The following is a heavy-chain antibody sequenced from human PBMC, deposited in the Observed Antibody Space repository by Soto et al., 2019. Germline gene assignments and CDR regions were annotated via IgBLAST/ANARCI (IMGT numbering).Heavy chain of an antibody. D-gene: IGHD3-22*01. CDR3: ARRDRSGFSYWLDT. Sequence: LSLTCTVSGGSISDGYYWTWIRQHPGKGLEWIGSVSASGSTSYNPSLKSRLTVSVDKSKNQFSLNLRSVTAADTAVYYCARRDRSGFSYWLDTWGQGTLVTVSS. CDR2: VSASGST. V-gene: IGHV4-31*03. J-gene: IGHJ5*02. CDR1: GGSISDGYY.